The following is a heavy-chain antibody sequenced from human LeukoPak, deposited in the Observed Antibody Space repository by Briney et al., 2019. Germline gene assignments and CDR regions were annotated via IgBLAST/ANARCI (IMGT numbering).Heavy chain of an antibody. CDR3: TRRVARTGIYAYDI. Sequence: SETLSLTCTVSGGSISSGSYYWSCIRQPAGKGLECIGYVFYSGSTNYNPSLKSRVTISLDMSKSQFSLNLNSVTAADTAVYYCTRRVARTGIYAYDIWGQGTMVTVSS. V-gene: IGHV4-61*10. CDR2: VFYSGST. D-gene: IGHD1-1*01. CDR1: GGSISSGSYY. J-gene: IGHJ3*02.